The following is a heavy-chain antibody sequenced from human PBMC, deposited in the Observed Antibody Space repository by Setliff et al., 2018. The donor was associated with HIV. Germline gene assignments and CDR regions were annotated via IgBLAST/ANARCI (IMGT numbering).Heavy chain of an antibody. CDR2: ISGSGGVMAYAT. Sequence: GGSLRLSCAVSGFSFSDYFMTWIRQAPGKGLEWVSYISGSGGVMAYATTYTASVKDRFIISRDDSKNTAFLQMNSLKSEDTAVYYCTGWGSGWPQNYWGQGTLVTVSS. CDR3: TGWGSGWPQNY. V-gene: IGHV3-73*01. D-gene: IGHD6-19*01. CDR1: GFSFSDYF. J-gene: IGHJ4*02.